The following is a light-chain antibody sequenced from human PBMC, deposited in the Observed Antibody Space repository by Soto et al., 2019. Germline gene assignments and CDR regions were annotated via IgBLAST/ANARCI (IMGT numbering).Light chain of an antibody. V-gene: IGKV3-15*01. CDR2: GAS. CDR1: QSVSSN. CDR3: QQYNNWPRALT. Sequence: EIVMTQSPATLPVSPGXRATLSCRASQSVSSNLAWYQQKPGQAPRLLIYGASTRATGIPARFSGSGSGTEFTLTISSLQSEDFAVYYCQQYNNWPRALTFGGGTKVDIK. J-gene: IGKJ4*01.